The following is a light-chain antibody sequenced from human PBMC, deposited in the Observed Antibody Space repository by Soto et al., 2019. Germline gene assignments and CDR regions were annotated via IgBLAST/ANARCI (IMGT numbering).Light chain of an antibody. J-gene: IGKJ2*01. Sequence: EIQMTQSPSTLSASVGDRVTITCRASQSISTHLAWYQQKPGKAPEVLIYDASTLESGVPSRFSGSGSGTKFTLTISSLQPDDFATYYCQQYSRNLYTFGQGTKVDIK. V-gene: IGKV1-5*01. CDR2: DAS. CDR1: QSISTH. CDR3: QQYSRNLYT.